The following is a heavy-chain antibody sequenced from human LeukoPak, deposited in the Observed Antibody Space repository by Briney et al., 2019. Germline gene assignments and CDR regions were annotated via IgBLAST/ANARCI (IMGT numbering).Heavy chain of an antibody. V-gene: IGHV4-59*01. D-gene: IGHD3-22*01. CDR2: ISYTGNT. J-gene: IGHJ4*02. Sequence: SETLSLTCTVSGGSLGTYYWTWIRQPPGKGLECIGYISYTGNTNYNPSLMSRVTMSADTSKNQFSLKLTSVTAADTAMYYCARGRRWYYDSSGYLDYWGQGILVTVSS. CDR3: ARGRRWYYDSSGYLDY. CDR1: GGSLGTYY.